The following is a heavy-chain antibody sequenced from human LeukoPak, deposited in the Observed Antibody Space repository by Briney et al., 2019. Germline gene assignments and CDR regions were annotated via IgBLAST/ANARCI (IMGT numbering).Heavy chain of an antibody. CDR1: GFTFSSYA. Sequence: GGSLRLSCAASGFTFSSYAMSWVRQAPGKGLEWVSAISGSGGSTYYADSVKGRFTISRDNSKNMLYLQMNSLRAEDTAVYYCARDDRGDTIDYWGQGTLVVVSS. CDR3: ARDDRGDTIDY. V-gene: IGHV3-23*01. D-gene: IGHD3-10*01. CDR2: ISGSGGST. J-gene: IGHJ4*02.